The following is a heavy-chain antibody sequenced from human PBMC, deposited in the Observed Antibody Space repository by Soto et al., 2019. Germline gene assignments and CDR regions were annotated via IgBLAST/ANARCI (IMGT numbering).Heavy chain of an antibody. D-gene: IGHD1-7*01. V-gene: IGHV1-69*13. CDR1: GGTFSSYA. CDR3: ARAPITGTTRNYYYGMDV. J-gene: IGHJ6*02. CDR2: IIPIFGTA. Sequence: GASVKVSCKASGGTFSSYAISWVRQAPGQGLEWMGGIIPIFGTANYAQKFQGRVTTTADESTSTAYMELSSLRSEDTAVYYCARAPITGTTRNYYYGMDVWGQGTTVTVSS.